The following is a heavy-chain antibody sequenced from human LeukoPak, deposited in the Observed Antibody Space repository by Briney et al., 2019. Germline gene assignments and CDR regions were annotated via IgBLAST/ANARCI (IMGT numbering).Heavy chain of an antibody. CDR3: ATRGEYYDSSGYKNDAFDI. Sequence: ASVKVSCKASGGTFSSYAISWVRQAPGQGLEWMGGIIPIFGTANYAQKFQGRVTITADESTSTAYMELSGLRSEDTAVYYCATRGEYYDSSGYKNDAFDIWGQGTMVTVSS. CDR1: GGTFSSYA. V-gene: IGHV1-69*01. J-gene: IGHJ3*02. CDR2: IIPIFGTA. D-gene: IGHD3-22*01.